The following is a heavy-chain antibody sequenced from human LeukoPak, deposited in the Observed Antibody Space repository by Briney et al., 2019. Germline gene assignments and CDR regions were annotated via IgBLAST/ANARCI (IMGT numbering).Heavy chain of an antibody. Sequence: GGSLRLSCAASGFTFSSCGMHWVRQAPGKGLEWVAVISYDGSNKYYADSVKGRFTISRDNSKNTLYLQMNSLRAEDTAVYYCAKEWHIVLILYGMDVWGQGTTVTVSS. J-gene: IGHJ6*02. CDR1: GFTFSSCG. D-gene: IGHD2-8*01. CDR3: AKEWHIVLILYGMDV. V-gene: IGHV3-30*18. CDR2: ISYDGSNK.